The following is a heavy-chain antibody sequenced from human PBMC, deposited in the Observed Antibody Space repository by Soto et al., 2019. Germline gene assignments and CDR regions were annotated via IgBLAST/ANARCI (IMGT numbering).Heavy chain of an antibody. J-gene: IGHJ4*02. Sequence: QVQLVQSGAEVKKPGSSVKVSCKASGGTFSSYAISWVRQAPGQGLEWMGGIIPIFGTANYAQKFQGRGTITADESTSTAYMELSSLRSEDTAVYYCTVSRAKQYCSSTSCYTFFDYWGQGTLVTVSS. D-gene: IGHD2-2*02. CDR2: IIPIFGTA. CDR1: GGTFSSYA. CDR3: TVSRAKQYCSSTSCYTFFDY. V-gene: IGHV1-69*01.